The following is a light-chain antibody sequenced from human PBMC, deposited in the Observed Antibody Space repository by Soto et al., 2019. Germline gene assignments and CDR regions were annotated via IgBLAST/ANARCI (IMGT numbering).Light chain of an antibody. J-gene: IGKJ2*01. CDR1: QSVSSSY. V-gene: IGKV3-20*01. CDR2: GAS. CDR3: QQYGRSLYT. Sequence: EMVLTQSPGTLSLSPGERATLSCRASQSVSSSYLAWYQQKPGQAPGLLIYGASSRATGIPDRFSGSGSGTDFTLTISRLEPEDFAVYYCQQYGRSLYTFGQGTKLEIK.